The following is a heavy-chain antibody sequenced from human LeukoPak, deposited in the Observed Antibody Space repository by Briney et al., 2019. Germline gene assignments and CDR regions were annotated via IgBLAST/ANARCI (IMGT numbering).Heavy chain of an antibody. CDR3: AKDRNSYLRLILDY. CDR2: IRYDGSNK. Sequence: GGSLRLSCAASGFTFSSYGMHWVRQAPGKGLEWVAFIRYDGSNKYYADSVKGRFTISRDNSKNTLYLQMNSLRAEDTAVYYCAKDRNSYLRLILDYWGQGTLVTVSS. V-gene: IGHV3-30*02. D-gene: IGHD3-3*01. CDR1: GFTFSSYG. J-gene: IGHJ4*02.